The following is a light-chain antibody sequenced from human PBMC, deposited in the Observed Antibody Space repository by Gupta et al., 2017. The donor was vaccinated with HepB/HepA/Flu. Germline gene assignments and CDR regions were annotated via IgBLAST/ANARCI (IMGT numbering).Light chain of an antibody. Sequence: QSALTQPASVSGSPGQSITISCTGTSSDIGTYNSVSWYQQYPGRAPKLIIFDVSNRPSGVSHRFSGSRSGNTASLTIAGLQAEDEGDYYRCSYTGTSTGGVFGGGTKLTVL. J-gene: IGLJ3*02. V-gene: IGLV2-14*01. CDR3: CSYTGTSTGGV. CDR2: DVS. CDR1: SSDIGTYNS.